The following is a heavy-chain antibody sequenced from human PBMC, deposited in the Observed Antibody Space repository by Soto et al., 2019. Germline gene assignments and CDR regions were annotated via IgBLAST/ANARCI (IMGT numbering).Heavy chain of an antibody. V-gene: IGHV3-7*03. D-gene: IGHD6-6*01. Sequence: GGSLRLSCAASGFTFSSYWMSWVRQAPGKGLEWVANIKQDGSEKYYVDSVKGRFTISRDNAKNSLYLQMNSLRAEDTAVYYCARDTDSSSPYDYYYYGMDVWGQGTTVTVSS. J-gene: IGHJ6*02. CDR3: ARDTDSSSPYDYYYYGMDV. CDR1: GFTFSSYW. CDR2: IKQDGSEK.